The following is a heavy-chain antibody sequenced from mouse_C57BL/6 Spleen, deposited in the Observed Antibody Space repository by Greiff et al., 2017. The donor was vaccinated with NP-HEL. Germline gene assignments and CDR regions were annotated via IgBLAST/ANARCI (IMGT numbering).Heavy chain of an antibody. D-gene: IGHD4-1*01. CDR2: IYPRSGNT. J-gene: IGHJ3*01. V-gene: IGHV1-81*01. Sequence: QVHVKQSGAELARPGASVKLSCKASGYTFTSYGISWVKQRTGQGLEWIGEIYPRSGNTYYNEKFKGKATLTADKSSSTAYMELRSLTSEDSAVYFVAIWELTVTAWCSYWGQVTLVTVSA. CDR1: GYTFTSYG. CDR3: AIWELTVTAWCSY.